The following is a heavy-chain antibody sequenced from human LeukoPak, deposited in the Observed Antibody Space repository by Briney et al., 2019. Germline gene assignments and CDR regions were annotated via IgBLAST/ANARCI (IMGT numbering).Heavy chain of an antibody. J-gene: IGHJ4*02. D-gene: IGHD3-22*01. V-gene: IGHV1-2*02. Sequence: ASVKVSCKASGHTFTDYYMHWVRQAPGQGLEWMGWINPNSGATNYAQKLQGRVTMTTDTSTGTAYMELRSLRSDDTAVYYCARHYYDSGGYNSAFDYWGQGTLVTVSS. CDR3: ARHYYDSGGYNSAFDY. CDR1: GHTFTDYY. CDR2: INPNSGAT.